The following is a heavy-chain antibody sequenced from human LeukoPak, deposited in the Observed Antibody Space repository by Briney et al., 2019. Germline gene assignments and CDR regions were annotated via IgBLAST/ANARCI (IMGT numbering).Heavy chain of an antibody. CDR3: AREILTGYAFDI. CDR2: ISESGGST. D-gene: IGHD7-27*01. Sequence: PGGSLRLSCAASGFTFRTYGMSWVRQAPGKGLEWVSAISESGGSTYYADSVKGRFTISRDNSKNTLYLQMNSLRAEDTALYYCAREILTGYAFDIWGQGTMVTVSS. J-gene: IGHJ3*02. V-gene: IGHV3-23*01. CDR1: GFTFRTYG.